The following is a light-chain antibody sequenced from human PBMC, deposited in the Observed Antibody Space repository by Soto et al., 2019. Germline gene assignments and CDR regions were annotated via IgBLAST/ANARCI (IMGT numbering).Light chain of an antibody. Sequence: EIVMTQSPATLSVSPGERATLSCWASQSVSSNLAWYQQKPGQAPRLLTYDVSTRATGIPTRFSGSGSGTEFTLTISSPQSEDFAVYYCQQYNNWPQTFGQGTKVDIK. CDR2: DVS. CDR3: QQYNNWPQT. J-gene: IGKJ1*01. V-gene: IGKV3D-15*01. CDR1: QSVSSN.